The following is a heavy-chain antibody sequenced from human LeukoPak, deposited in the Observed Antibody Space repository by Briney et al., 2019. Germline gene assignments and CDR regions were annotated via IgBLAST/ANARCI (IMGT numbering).Heavy chain of an antibody. V-gene: IGHV4-34*01. CDR3: ARGRLSRYPYYYYYGMDV. D-gene: IGHD1-26*01. J-gene: IGHJ6*02. CDR1: GGSFSGYY. CDR2: INHSGST. Sequence: KPSETLSLTCAVYGGSFSGYYWSWIRQPPGKGLEWIGEINHSGSTNYNPSLKSRVTISVDTSKNQFSLKLSSVTAADTAVYYCARGRLSRYPYYYYYGMDVWGQGTTVTVSS.